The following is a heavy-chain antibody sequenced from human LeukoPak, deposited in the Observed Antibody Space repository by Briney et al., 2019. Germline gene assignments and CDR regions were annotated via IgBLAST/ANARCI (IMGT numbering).Heavy chain of an antibody. D-gene: IGHD3-3*01. CDR2: ISGSGGST. CDR3: AKDQERITIFGVAPSSFDY. V-gene: IGHV3-23*01. CDR1: GFTFSSYA. Sequence: GGSLRLSRAASGFTFSSYAMSWVRQAPGKGLEWVSAISGSGGSTYYADSVKGRFTISRDNSKNTLYLQMNSLRAEDTAVYYCAKDQERITIFGVAPSSFDYWGQGTLVTVSS. J-gene: IGHJ4*02.